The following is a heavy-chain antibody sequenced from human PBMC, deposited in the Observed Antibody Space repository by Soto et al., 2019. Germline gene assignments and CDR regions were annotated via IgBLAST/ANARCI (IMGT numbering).Heavy chain of an antibody. CDR2: ISTSSNYI. CDR3: ARGHPPYDYIWGNYRYAFDI. J-gene: IGHJ3*02. Sequence: GGSLRLSCAASGFTFGDYSMNWVRQAPGKGLEWVSSISTSSNYIYYADSMKGRFTISRDNARNSLHLQMNSLRAEDTAVYYFARGHPPYDYIWGNYRYAFDIWGQGTLVTVSS. D-gene: IGHD3-16*02. CDR1: GFTFGDYS. V-gene: IGHV3-21*01.